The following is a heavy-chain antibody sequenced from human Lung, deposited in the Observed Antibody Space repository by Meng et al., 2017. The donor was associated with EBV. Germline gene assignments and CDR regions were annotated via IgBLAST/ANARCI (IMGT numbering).Heavy chain of an antibody. CDR3: VRDVPDGDISLFDS. D-gene: IGHD2-21*02. CDR1: GYILRSYA. J-gene: IGHJ4*02. V-gene: IGHV7-4-1*02. Sequence: QVDLVQSGFDVKKPGASVKVSCKASGYILRSYAGNWLRQAPGRGLEWMGWINPSTAHPTYAQDFTGRFVFSLDISVNTAYLQINSLKAEDTAIYYCVRDVPDGDISLFDSWGQGTLVTVSS. CDR2: INPSTAHP.